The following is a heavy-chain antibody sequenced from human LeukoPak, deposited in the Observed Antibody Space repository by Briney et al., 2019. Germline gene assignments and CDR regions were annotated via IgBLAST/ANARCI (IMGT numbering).Heavy chain of an antibody. Sequence: GGSLRLSCAASGFTFSSYSMNWVRQAPGKGLEWVSSISSSSSYIYYAVSVKGRFTISRDNAKNSLYLQMNSLRAEDTAVYYCARDRGAFDYWGQGTLVTVSS. CDR1: GFTFSSYS. CDR3: ARDRGAFDY. V-gene: IGHV3-21*01. J-gene: IGHJ4*02. D-gene: IGHD3-10*01. CDR2: ISSSSSYI.